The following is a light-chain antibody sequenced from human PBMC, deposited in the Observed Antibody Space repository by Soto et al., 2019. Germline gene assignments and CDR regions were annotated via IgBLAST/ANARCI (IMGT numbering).Light chain of an antibody. J-gene: IGLJ3*02. CDR1: SSNIGTYS. V-gene: IGLV1-44*01. CDR3: ATWDDSLSAAV. CDR2: SDN. Sequence: QSGLTQPPSASGTPGQRVTISCSGSSSNIGTYSVSWYQQFPGTAPRLLIYSDNQRPSGVPDRFSASKSGASASLAISGLQSEDEADYYCATWDDSLSAAVFGGGTKLTVL.